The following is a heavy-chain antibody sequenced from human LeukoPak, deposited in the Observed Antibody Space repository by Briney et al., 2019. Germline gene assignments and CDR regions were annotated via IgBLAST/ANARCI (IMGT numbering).Heavy chain of an antibody. CDR3: AREEGTDCGGDCYSGY. CDR1: GFTFSSYG. D-gene: IGHD2-21*02. Sequence: GRSLRLSCAASGFTFSSYGMHWVRQAPGKGLEWVAVIWYDGSNKYYADSVKGRFTISRDNSKNTLYLQMNSLRAEDTAVYYCAREEGTDCGGDCYSGYWGQGTLVTVSS. V-gene: IGHV3-33*01. J-gene: IGHJ4*02. CDR2: IWYDGSNK.